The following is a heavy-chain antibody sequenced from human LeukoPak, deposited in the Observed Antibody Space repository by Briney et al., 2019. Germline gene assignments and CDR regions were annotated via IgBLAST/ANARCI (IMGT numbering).Heavy chain of an antibody. V-gene: IGHV3-21*01. CDR3: ARARPSMWIDY. CDR2: ISSSSSYI. J-gene: IGHJ4*02. D-gene: IGHD5-12*01. Sequence: GGSLRLSCAASGFTFSSYSMNWVRQAPGKGLEWVSSISSSSSYIYYADSVKGRFTISRDSSKNTLYLQMNSLRPEDTAVYYCARARPSMWIDYWGQGTLVTVSS. CDR1: GFTFSSYS.